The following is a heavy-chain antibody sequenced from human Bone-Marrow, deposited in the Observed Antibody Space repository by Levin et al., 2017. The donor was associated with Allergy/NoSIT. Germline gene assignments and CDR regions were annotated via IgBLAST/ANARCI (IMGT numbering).Heavy chain of an antibody. CDR1: GFSLSSNGVG. J-gene: IGHJ4*02. CDR2: IYWDDDK. Sequence: SGPTLVKPTQTLTLSCSFSGFSLSSNGVGVGWILPSPGPALAWLALIYWDDDKRYSPSLKSRLNITKDTSKNQVVLTMTNIAPVDTGTYYCAHHKFWFGELPFDYWGRGSLVTVSS. D-gene: IGHD3-10*01. CDR3: AHHKFWFGELPFDY. V-gene: IGHV2-5*02.